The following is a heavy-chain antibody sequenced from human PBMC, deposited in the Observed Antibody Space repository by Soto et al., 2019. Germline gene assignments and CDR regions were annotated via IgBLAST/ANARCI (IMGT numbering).Heavy chain of an antibody. CDR2: ISGSAAST. D-gene: IGHD3-9*01. CDR1: GFTFSGYA. J-gene: IGHJ1*01. CDR3: AKYVQYAILTGSEYFHH. Sequence: EVQLLGSGGGLVQPGGSLRLSCAASGFTFSGYAMSWVRQAPGKGLEWVSGISGSAASTDYADSVKGRFTISRDNSKSTLSLQMPSLRAEDTAEYYCAKYVQYAILTGSEYFHHWAQGPLVPVSS. V-gene: IGHV3-23*01.